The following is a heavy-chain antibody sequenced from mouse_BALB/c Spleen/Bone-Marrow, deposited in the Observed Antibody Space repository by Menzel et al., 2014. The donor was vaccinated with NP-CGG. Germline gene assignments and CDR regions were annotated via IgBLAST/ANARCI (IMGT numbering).Heavy chain of an antibody. CDR1: GYTFTSYW. D-gene: IGHD1-1*01. CDR2: IYPGSGST. CDR3: RSYDYAMDY. Sequence: LQQSGSELARPGVSVKLSCKASGYTFTSYWMHWVKQRPGQGLEWIGNIYPGSGSTNYDEKFKSKATLTVDTSSSTAYMQLSSLTSEDSAVYYCRSYDYAMDYWGQGTSVTVSS. J-gene: IGHJ4*01. V-gene: IGHV1S22*01.